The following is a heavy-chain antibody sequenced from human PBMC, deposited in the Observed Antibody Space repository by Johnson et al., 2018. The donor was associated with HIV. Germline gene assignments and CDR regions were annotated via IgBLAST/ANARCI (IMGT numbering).Heavy chain of an antibody. J-gene: IGHJ3*02. CDR1: GFTVSSNY. V-gene: IGHV3-30*03. CDR3: ARAGVVFSTASHDAFDI. CDR2: ISYDGSNK. Sequence: QVQLVESGGGLIQPGGSLRLSCAASGFTVSSNYMSWVRQAPGKGLEWVAVISYDGSNKYYADSVKGRFTISRDNSKNTLYLQMNSLRAEDTAVYYCARAGVVFSTASHDAFDIWGQGTMVTVSS. D-gene: IGHD2-21*01.